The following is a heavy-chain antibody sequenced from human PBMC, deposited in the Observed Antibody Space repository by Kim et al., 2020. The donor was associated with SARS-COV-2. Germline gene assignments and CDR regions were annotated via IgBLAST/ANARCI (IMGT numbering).Heavy chain of an antibody. Sequence: PSFQGQVTISADKSISTAYLQWSSLNASDTAMYYCARHGKLYNKVNYFDYWGQGALVTVSS. V-gene: IGHV5-51*01. CDR3: ARHGKLYNKVNYFDY. J-gene: IGHJ4*02. D-gene: IGHD1-20*01.